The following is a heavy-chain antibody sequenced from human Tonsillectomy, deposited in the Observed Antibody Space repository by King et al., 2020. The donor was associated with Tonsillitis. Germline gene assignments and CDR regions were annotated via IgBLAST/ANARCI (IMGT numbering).Heavy chain of an antibody. Sequence: VQLVESGGGLVKLGGSLRLSCAVSGLTFSDAWMSWIRQPPGKGLEWVGRILSGGTTNYAEPAKGRFTISRDDSKNTLYLQMNSLKIEDTAVYYCVHDYWAFSSDRGAHGHWGQGALATVSS. D-gene: IGHD3-16*01. V-gene: IGHV3-15*01. CDR1: GLTFSDAW. CDR3: VHDYWAFSSDRGAHGH. J-gene: IGHJ4*02. CDR2: ILSGGTT.